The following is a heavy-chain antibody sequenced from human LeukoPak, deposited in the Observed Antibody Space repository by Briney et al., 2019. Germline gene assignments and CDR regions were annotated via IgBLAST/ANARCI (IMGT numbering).Heavy chain of an antibody. D-gene: IGHD3-3*01. CDR3: AREYYDFRSGYYTFAY. Sequence: GGSLRLSCAASGFTFSSYSMNWVRQAPGKGLEWVSSISSSSSYIYYADSVKGRFTISRDNAKNSLYLQMNSLRAEDTAVYYCAREYYDFRSGYYTFAYWGQGTLVTVSS. CDR1: GFTFSSYS. V-gene: IGHV3-21*01. J-gene: IGHJ4*02. CDR2: ISSSSSYI.